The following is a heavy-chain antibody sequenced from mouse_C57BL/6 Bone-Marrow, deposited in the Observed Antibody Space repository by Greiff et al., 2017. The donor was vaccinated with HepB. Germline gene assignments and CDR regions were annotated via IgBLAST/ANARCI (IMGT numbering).Heavy chain of an antibody. D-gene: IGHD1-1*01. V-gene: IGHV1-62-2*01. CDR3: ARHEDIYCSSYDWYFDV. CDR1: GYTFTEYT. CDR2: FYPGSGSI. J-gene: IGHJ1*03. Sequence: QVQLQQSGAELVKPGASVKLSCKASGYTFTEYTIHWVKQRSGQGLEWIGWFYPGSGSIKYNEKFKDKATLTADKSSITVYMELSRVTSEDSAVYFCARHEDIYCSSYDWYFDVWGTGTTVTVSS.